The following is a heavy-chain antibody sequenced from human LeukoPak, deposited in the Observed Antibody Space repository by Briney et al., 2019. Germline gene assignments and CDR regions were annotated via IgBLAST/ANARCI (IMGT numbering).Heavy chain of an antibody. V-gene: IGHV3-73*01. J-gene: IGHJ5*02. CDR1: GFTFSGSA. CDR2: IRSKANSYAT. CDR3: TRHVEAYYDILTGYYAQNWFDP. Sequence: GGSLRLSYAASGFTFSGSAMHWVRQASGKGLEWVGRIRSKANSYATAYAASVKGRFTISRDDSKNTAYLQMNSLKTEDTAVYYCTRHVEAYYDILTGYYAQNWFDPWGQGTLVTVSS. D-gene: IGHD3-9*01.